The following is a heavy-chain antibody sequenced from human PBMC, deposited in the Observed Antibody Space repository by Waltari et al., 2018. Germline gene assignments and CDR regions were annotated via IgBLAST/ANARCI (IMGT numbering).Heavy chain of an antibody. J-gene: IGHJ3*02. V-gene: IGHV3-15*01. CDR2: IKSRADGGTA. CDR1: GFIFSDAW. Sequence: EVQLVESGGGFIKPGGSLRLSCAASGFIFSDAWMSWVRQAPGKGPEWIGRIKSRADGGTADYAAPVKGIFTISRDDSKNTLYLQMNSLKTEDAAVYYCTTRTWTEMFDIWGQVTMVTVSS. CDR3: TTRTWTEMFDI. D-gene: IGHD1-1*01.